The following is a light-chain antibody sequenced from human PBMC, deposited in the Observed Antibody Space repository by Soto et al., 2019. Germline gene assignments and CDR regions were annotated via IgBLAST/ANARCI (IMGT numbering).Light chain of an antibody. Sequence: EIVLTQSPATLSLSPGERATLSCRASQSVSSYLSWYQQKPGQATRLLIYDAFNRATGVPARFSGSGSGTDFTLTISSLEPEDFAVYYCQQRSSWLPLTFGGGTKVEIK. CDR2: DAF. CDR1: QSVSSY. V-gene: IGKV3-11*01. CDR3: QQRSSWLPLT. J-gene: IGKJ4*01.